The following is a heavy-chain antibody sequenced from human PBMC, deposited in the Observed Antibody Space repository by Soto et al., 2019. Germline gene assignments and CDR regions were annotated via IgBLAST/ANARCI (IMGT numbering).Heavy chain of an antibody. V-gene: IGHV4-34*01. CDR1: GGSFSGYS. J-gene: IGHJ4*01. CDR3: AREGGSGWYYYDY. CDR2: INYTGTT. Sequence: SETLSLTCAVNGGSFSGYSWTWIRQAPGKGLDWIGEINYTGTTNYSPSLKSRVTLSVDTSKNQFSLELRSVSAADTAVYYCAREGGSGWYYYDYWGHGILVTVSS. D-gene: IGHD6-19*01.